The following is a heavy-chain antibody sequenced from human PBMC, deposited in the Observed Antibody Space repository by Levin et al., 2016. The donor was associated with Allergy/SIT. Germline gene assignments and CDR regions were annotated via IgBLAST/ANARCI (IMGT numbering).Heavy chain of an antibody. V-gene: IGHV3-15*01. Sequence: VRQAPGKGLEWLGRIKSEADGGTTDFAAPVKDRFTISRDDSKNTLYLQMDSLRSDDTAMYYCSTIFYDILTASRDDYWGRGTLVTVSS. D-gene: IGHD3-9*01. CDR2: IKSEADGGTT. J-gene: IGHJ4*02. CDR3: STIFYDILTASRDDY.